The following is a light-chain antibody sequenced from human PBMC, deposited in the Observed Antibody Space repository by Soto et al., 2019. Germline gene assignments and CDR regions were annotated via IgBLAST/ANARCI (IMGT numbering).Light chain of an antibody. CDR1: QGIRND. Sequence: AIQVTQSPSSLSASVGDRVTIICRASQGIRNDLGWYQQKPGKAPKLLIYAASSLESGVPSRFSGSGYGTDFTLSISSLQAEDFATYYCLQDNTYPYTFGQGTKLEIK. J-gene: IGKJ2*01. CDR3: LQDNTYPYT. CDR2: AAS. V-gene: IGKV1-6*02.